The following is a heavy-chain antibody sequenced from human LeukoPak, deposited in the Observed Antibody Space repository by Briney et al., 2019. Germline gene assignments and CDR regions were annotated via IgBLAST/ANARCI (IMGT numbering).Heavy chain of an antibody. Sequence: HPGGSLRLSCAASGFTVSSNYMSWVRQAPGKGLEWVSVIYSGGSTYYADSVKGRFTISRDTSKNTLYLQMNSLRAEDTAVYYCARAGGSEAFDIWGQGTMVTVSS. J-gene: IGHJ3*02. V-gene: IGHV3-53*01. D-gene: IGHD3-16*01. CDR3: ARAGGSEAFDI. CDR2: IYSGGST. CDR1: GFTVSSNY.